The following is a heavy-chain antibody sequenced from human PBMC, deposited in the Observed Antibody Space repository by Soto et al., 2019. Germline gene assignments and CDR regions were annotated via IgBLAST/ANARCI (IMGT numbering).Heavy chain of an antibody. D-gene: IGHD2-15*01. CDR1: GGTFSSYT. J-gene: IGHJ4*02. CDR2: IIPILGIA. V-gene: IGHV1-69*02. Sequence: QVQLVQSGAEVKKPGSSVKVSCKASGGTFSSYTISWVRQAPGQGLEWMGRIIPILGIANYAQKFQGRVTITADKSTSTAYMELSSLISEDTAVYYCATGLVVDYDIDYWGQGTLVTVSS. CDR3: ATGLVVDYDIDY.